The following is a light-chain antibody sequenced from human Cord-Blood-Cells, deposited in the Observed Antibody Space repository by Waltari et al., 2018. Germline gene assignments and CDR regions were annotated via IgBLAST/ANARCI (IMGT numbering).Light chain of an antibody. CDR3: QVWDSSSDHYV. CDR1: NIGRKR. CDR2: YDS. V-gene: IGLV3-21*04. J-gene: IGLJ1*01. Sequence: SYVLTPPPSVSVAPGKTARITCGGNNIGRKRVHWDQQKPGQAPVLVIYYDSDRASGIPERFSGSNSGNTATLTISRVEAGDEADYYCQVWDSSSDHYVFGTGTKVTVL.